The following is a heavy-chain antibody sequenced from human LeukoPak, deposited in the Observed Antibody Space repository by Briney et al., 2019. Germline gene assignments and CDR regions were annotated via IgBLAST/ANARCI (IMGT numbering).Heavy chain of an antibody. J-gene: IGHJ6*02. CDR1: GGSISRYY. Sequence: PSETLSLTCTVSGGSISRYYWSWIRQPPGKGLEWIGYIYYSGSTNYNPSLKSRVTISVDTSKNQFSLKLSSVTAADTAVYYCARDAKDRKATYYYGMDVWGQGTTVTVSS. D-gene: IGHD2-15*01. CDR3: ARDAKDRKATYYYGMDV. V-gene: IGHV4-59*01. CDR2: IYYSGST.